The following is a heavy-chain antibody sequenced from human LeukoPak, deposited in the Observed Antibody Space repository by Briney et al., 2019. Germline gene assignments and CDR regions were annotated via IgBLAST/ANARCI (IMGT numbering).Heavy chain of an antibody. V-gene: IGHV3-21*01. CDR1: GFTFRSYN. D-gene: IGHD3-9*01. CDR2: ISSSSSYI. CDR3: ARGAYSSDIFPLHF. Sequence: PGGSLRLSCAASGFTFRSYNMNWVRQAPGKRPEWVSSISSSSSYIYYADSVKGRFTISRDNAKNSLYLQMNSLRAEDTALYYCARGAYSSDIFPLHFWGQGTLVTVSS. J-gene: IGHJ4*02.